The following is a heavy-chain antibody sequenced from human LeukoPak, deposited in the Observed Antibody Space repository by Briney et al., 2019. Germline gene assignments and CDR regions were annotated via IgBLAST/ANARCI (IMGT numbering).Heavy chain of an antibody. CDR1: GFTFSSHA. J-gene: IGHJ6*03. CDR2: ISYDGSNK. Sequence: GGSLRLSCAASGFTFSSHAMHWVRQAPGKGLEWVAVISYDGSNKYYADSVKGRFTISRDNSKNTLYLQMNSLRAEDTAVYYCARKETGYSSSSLAYYYYMDVWGKGTTVTVSS. V-gene: IGHV3-30*01. D-gene: IGHD6-6*01. CDR3: ARKETGYSSSSLAYYYYMDV.